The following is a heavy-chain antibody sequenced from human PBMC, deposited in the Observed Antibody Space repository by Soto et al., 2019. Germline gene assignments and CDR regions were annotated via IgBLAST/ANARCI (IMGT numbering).Heavy chain of an antibody. CDR3: TTAMEGGIMITFGGVITRPN. V-gene: IGHV3-15*07. CDR2: IKSKTDGGTT. J-gene: IGHJ4*02. CDR1: SVSNAW. Sequence: SVSNAWMNWVRQAPGKGLEWVGRIKSKTDGGTTDYAAPVKGRFTISRDDSKNTLYLQMNSLKTEDTAVYYCTTAMEGGIMITFGGVITRPNWGQGTLVTVSS. D-gene: IGHD3-16*02.